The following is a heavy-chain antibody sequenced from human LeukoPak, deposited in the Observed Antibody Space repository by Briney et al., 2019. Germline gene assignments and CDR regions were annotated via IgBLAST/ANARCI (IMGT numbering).Heavy chain of an antibody. D-gene: IGHD2-8*01. V-gene: IGHV3-21*01. Sequence: PGGSLRLSCAASGFTFSSYSMNWVRQAPGKGLEWVSSISSSSSYIYYADSVKGRFTISRDNAKNSLYLQMNSLRAEDTAVYYCARDNPPCTNGVCGSDYWGQGTLVTVSS. CDR2: ISSSSSYI. CDR1: GFTFSSYS. J-gene: IGHJ4*02. CDR3: ARDNPPCTNGVCGSDY.